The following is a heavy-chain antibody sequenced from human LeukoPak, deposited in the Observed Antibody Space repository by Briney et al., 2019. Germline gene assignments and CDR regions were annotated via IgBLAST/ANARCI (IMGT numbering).Heavy chain of an antibody. D-gene: IGHD3-10*01. J-gene: IGHJ3*02. Sequence: PGGSLRLSCAASGFTVSSNYMSWVRQAPGKGLEWVSVIYSGGSTYYADSVKGRFTISRDNAKNTLYLQMNSLRVEDTAVYYCARGNSHAFDIWGQGTMVTVSS. CDR2: IYSGGST. CDR3: ARGNSHAFDI. CDR1: GFTVSSNY. V-gene: IGHV3-53*01.